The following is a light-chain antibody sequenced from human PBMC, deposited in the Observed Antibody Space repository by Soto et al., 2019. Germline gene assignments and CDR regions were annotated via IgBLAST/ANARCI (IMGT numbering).Light chain of an antibody. Sequence: EIVFTPSPATLSLSPGERATLSCRASQSVSDYLAWYQQKPGQAPRLLIYGASNRATGIPDRFSGSGSGTDFTLTISRLEPEDFAVYYCQQYGSSGTFGQGTKVDIK. CDR3: QQYGSSGT. V-gene: IGKV3-20*01. J-gene: IGKJ1*01. CDR1: QSVSDY. CDR2: GAS.